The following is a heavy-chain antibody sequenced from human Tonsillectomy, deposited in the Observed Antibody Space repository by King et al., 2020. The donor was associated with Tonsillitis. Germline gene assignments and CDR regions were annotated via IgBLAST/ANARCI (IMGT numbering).Heavy chain of an antibody. CDR1: GYTFSSYA. V-gene: IGHV3-64*01. J-gene: IGHJ3*02. CDR3: AIETLWFWELFLSHAFDI. CDR2: ISSNGGST. D-gene: IGHD3-10*01. Sequence: VQLVESGGGLVQPGGSLRLSCAASGYTFSSYAMHWVRQAPGKGLEYVSAISSNGGSTYYANSVKGRFTISRDNSKNTLYLQMGSLRAEDMAVYYCAIETLWFWELFLSHAFDIWAKGQWSPSLQ.